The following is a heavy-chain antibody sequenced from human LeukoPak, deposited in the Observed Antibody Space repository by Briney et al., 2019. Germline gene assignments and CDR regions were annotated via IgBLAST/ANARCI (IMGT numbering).Heavy chain of an antibody. CDR2: IYYSGST. CDR3: AEMNYAESYLDY. J-gene: IGHJ4*02. V-gene: IGHV4-39*01. D-gene: IGHD3-16*01. Sequence: SETLSLTCIDSGGSNSSSSFYWSCIRQPPGKGLEWIGNIYYSGSTYYNPSLKSRVTISVDTSKNQFSLKLSSVIATDTAVYYFAEMNYAESYLDYWGQGTLVTVSS. CDR1: GGSNSSSSFY.